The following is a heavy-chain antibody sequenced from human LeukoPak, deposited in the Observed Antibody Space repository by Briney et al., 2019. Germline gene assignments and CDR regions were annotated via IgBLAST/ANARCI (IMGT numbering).Heavy chain of an antibody. V-gene: IGHV1-8*02. Sequence: GASVKVSCKASGYTFTDYYMHWVRQAPGQGLEWMGWMNPNSGNTGYAQKFQGRVTMTRNTSISTAYMELSSLRSEDTAVYYCARGEWELPNWGQGTLVTVSS. CDR1: GYTFTDYY. CDR2: MNPNSGNT. CDR3: ARGEWELPN. D-gene: IGHD1-26*01. J-gene: IGHJ4*02.